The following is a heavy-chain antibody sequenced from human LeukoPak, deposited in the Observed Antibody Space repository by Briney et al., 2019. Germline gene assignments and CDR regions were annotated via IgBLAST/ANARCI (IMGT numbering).Heavy chain of an antibody. V-gene: IGHV3-43*01. D-gene: IGHD1-14*01. J-gene: IGHJ4*02. CDR2: INWNAGGK. Sequence: PTGGSLRLSCSASGFTFDDHAMHWVRQAPGKGLEWVSLINWNAGGKYYADSVKGRFTISGDNSKNSLYLQMNSLRSEDTALYYCARADAFAVNRLDYWGLGTLVTVSS. CDR3: ARADAFAVNRLDY. CDR1: GFTFDDHA.